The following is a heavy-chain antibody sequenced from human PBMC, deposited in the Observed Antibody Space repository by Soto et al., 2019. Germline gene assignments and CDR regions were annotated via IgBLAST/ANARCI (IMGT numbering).Heavy chain of an antibody. V-gene: IGHV3-33*08. CDR2: IYYDGSNK. CDR3: ARSQYSSSWYPFDY. CDR1: GITFSDYY. Sequence: GGSLRLSCAASGITFSDYYMHWVRQAPGKGLEWVAVIYYDGSNKYYADSVKGRFTISRDNSKNTLYLQMNSLRAEDTAVFYCARSQYSSSWYPFDYWGQGTLVTVSS. D-gene: IGHD6-13*01. J-gene: IGHJ4*02.